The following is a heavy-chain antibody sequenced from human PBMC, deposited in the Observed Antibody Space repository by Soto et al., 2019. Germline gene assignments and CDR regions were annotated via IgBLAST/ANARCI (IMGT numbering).Heavy chain of an antibody. CDR3: ARVIWSGHLTSDL. V-gene: IGHV3-48*02. CDR2: ISSSSSTI. J-gene: IGHJ5*02. CDR1: GFTFSSNS. Sequence: ESGGGLVQPGGSLRLSCAASGFTFSSNSMNWVRQAPGKGLEWISYISSSSSTIYADSVKGRFTISRENAKNSLYLQMNSLRDEDTAVYYCARVIWSGHLTSDLWGQGTLVTVSS. D-gene: IGHD3-3*01.